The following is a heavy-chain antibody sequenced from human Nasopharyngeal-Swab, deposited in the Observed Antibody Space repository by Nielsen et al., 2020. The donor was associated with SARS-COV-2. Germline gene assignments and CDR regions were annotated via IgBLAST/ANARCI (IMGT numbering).Heavy chain of an antibody. J-gene: IGHJ5*02. CDR1: GYTFNSYG. CDR3: ARGLCCTRRFDP. D-gene: IGHD2-8*01. CDR2: ISAYNGNT. V-gene: IGHV1-18*01. Sequence: ASVKVSCKASGYTFNSYGIRWVRQAPGQGLEWMGWISAYNGNTNYAQKLQGRVTMTTDTSTSKAYMDLRSLRSDDSALYSCARGLCCTRRFDPWGQGTLVTVSS.